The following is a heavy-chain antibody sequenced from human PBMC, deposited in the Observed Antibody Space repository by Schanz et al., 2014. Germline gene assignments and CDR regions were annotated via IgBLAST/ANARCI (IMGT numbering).Heavy chain of an antibody. J-gene: IGHJ4*02. CDR1: GFTFSSYA. CDR3: ARGLIAAAGGAFDY. Sequence: EVQLLESGGGLVQPGGSLRLSCAASGFTFSSYAMSWVRQAPGKGLEWVSAISGSGGSTYYADSVKGRFTISRDNSKNTVYIQMNSLRAGDAAVYYCARGLIAAAGGAFDYWGQGTLVDVSA. V-gene: IGHV3-23*01. CDR2: ISGSGGST. D-gene: IGHD6-13*01.